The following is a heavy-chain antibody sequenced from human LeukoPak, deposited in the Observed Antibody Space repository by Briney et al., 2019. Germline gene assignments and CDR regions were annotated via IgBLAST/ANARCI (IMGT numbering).Heavy chain of an antibody. CDR1: AFTSSSYW. Sequence: GGSLRLSCAASAFTSSSYWMTWVRQAPGKGLEWVANIKQDGSERNYVDSVKGRFTMSRDNAKNSVYLQMDSLRAEDTAVYYCARGYYDSSGYYYESVDYWGQGTLVTVSS. CDR2: IKQDGSER. J-gene: IGHJ4*02. CDR3: ARGYYDSSGYYYESVDY. V-gene: IGHV3-7*01. D-gene: IGHD3-22*01.